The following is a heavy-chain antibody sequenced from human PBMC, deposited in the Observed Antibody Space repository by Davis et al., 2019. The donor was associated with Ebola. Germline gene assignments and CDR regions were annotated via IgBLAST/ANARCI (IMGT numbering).Heavy chain of an antibody. CDR1: GFIFSNYA. J-gene: IGHJ3*02. V-gene: IGHV3-30-3*01. CDR2: ISYDGSNK. CDR3: AREEAAGGFDI. Sequence: GESLKISCAASGFIFSNYAMHWVRQAPGKGLEWVAVISYDGSNKYYADSVKGRFTISRDNSKNTLYLQMNSLRAEDTAVYYCAREEAAGGFDIWGQGTMVTVSS. D-gene: IGHD6-13*01.